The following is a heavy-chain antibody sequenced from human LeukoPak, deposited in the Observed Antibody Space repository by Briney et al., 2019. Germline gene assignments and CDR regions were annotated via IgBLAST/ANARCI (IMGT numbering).Heavy chain of an antibody. Sequence: SVKVSCKATGGTFSSYAISWVRQAPGQGLEWMGRIIPIFGTANYAQKFQGRVTITTDESTSTAYMELSSLRSEDTAVYYCARGWSRQVYYFDYWGQGTLVTVFS. CDR2: IIPIFGTA. J-gene: IGHJ4*02. V-gene: IGHV1-69*05. D-gene: IGHD2-15*01. CDR3: ARGWSRQVYYFDY. CDR1: GGTFSSYA.